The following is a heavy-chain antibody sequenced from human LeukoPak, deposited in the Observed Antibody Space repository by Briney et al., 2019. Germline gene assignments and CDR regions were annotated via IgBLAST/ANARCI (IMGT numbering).Heavy chain of an antibody. J-gene: IGHJ2*01. CDR2: ITDTGDYT. V-gene: IGHV3-23*01. CDR1: GFTFRYFA. Sequence: GESLRLSCAASGFTFRYFAMTWVRQAPGKGLEWVSAITDTGDYTYYADSVKGRFTISRDNSKNTLYLQFNSVRAEDTALYYCAKDSGRLLWYFDFWGRGTLVTVSS. D-gene: IGHD6-19*01. CDR3: AKDSGRLLWYFDF.